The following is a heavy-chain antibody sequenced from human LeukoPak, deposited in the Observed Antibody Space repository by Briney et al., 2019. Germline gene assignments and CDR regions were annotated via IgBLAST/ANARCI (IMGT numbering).Heavy chain of an antibody. Sequence: TSETLSLTCTVSGGSISSYYWNWIRQPPGKGLEWIGYIYNSGSTNNNPSLKSRVTISVDTSKNQFSLKLSSVTAADTAVYYCARGLSYSDYWGQGTLVTVSS. CDR1: GGSISSYY. CDR3: ARGLSYSDY. D-gene: IGHD3-16*01. V-gene: IGHV4-59*08. J-gene: IGHJ4*02. CDR2: IYNSGST.